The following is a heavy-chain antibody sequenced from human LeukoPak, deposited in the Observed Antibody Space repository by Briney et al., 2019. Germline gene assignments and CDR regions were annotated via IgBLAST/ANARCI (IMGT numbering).Heavy chain of an antibody. CDR3: AREGLSWVPAATEWDYYYYMDV. CDR1: GFTFSSYA. Sequence: PGRSLRLSCAASGFTFSSYAMHWVRQAPGKGLEWVAVISYDGSNKYYADSVKGRFTISRDNSKNTLYLQMNSLRAEDTAVYYCAREGLSWVPAATEWDYYYYMDVWGKGTTVTVSS. V-gene: IGHV3-30*04. D-gene: IGHD2-2*01. CDR2: ISYDGSNK. J-gene: IGHJ6*03.